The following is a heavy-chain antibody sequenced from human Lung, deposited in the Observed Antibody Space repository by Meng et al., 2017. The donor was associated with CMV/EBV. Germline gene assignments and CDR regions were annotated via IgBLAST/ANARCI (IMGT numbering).Heavy chain of an antibody. J-gene: IGHJ6*02. CDR2: MNPNSGNT. CDR1: GYTFTGYY. V-gene: IGHV1-8*02. CDR3: ARAVYCIGTTCFFYPMDV. Sequence: ASXXVSXKASGYTFTGYYIHWVRQAPGQGLEWMGWMNPNSGNTDSAQNFQGRVTMTRNTSISTAYMELSSLRSEDTAVYYCARAVYCIGTTCFFYPMDVWXQGTTVTVSS. D-gene: IGHD2-2*01.